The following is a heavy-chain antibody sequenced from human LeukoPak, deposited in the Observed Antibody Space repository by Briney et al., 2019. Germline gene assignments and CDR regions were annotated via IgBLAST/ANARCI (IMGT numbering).Heavy chain of an antibody. CDR3: ARASILGRFELGFDY. Sequence: ASVKVSCKASGYTFTSYGISWVRQAPGQGLEWMGWISAYNGNTNYAQKFQGRVTMTRDTSISTAYMELSRLRSDDTAVYYCARASILGRFELGFDYWGQGTLVTVSS. CDR2: ISAYNGNT. J-gene: IGHJ4*02. D-gene: IGHD7-27*01. V-gene: IGHV1-18*01. CDR1: GYTFTSYG.